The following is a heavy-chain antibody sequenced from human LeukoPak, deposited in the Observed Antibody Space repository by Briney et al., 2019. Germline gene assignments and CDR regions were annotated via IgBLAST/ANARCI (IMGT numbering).Heavy chain of an antibody. V-gene: IGHV4-59*01. CDR2: IYSSGST. D-gene: IGHD5-12*01. CDR3: ARAGGRYSGYGN. Sequence: SETLSLTCTVSSGSISSYYWSWIRQPPGKGLEWIGYIYSSGSTNYNPSLKSRVTISVDTSKNQFSLKLTSVTAADTAVYYCARAGGRYSGYGNWGQGTLVTVSS. J-gene: IGHJ4*02. CDR1: SGSISSYY.